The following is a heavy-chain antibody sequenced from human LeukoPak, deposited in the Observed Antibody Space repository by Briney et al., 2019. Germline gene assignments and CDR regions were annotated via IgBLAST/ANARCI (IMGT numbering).Heavy chain of an antibody. J-gene: IGHJ6*03. Sequence: GGSLRLSCAASGFILSDYYMSWIRQAPGKGLEWVAYISTNDRTTYYADSVKGRFTISRDNAKNSLYLQMNSLRAEDTAVYYCARDGSGSQYYYYYYMDVWGKGTTVTISS. V-gene: IGHV3-11*04. CDR2: ISTNDRTT. CDR1: GFILSDYY. CDR3: ARDGSGSQYYYYYYMDV. D-gene: IGHD3-10*01.